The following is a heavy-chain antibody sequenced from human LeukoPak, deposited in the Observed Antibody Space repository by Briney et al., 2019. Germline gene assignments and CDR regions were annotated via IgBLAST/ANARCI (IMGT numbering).Heavy chain of an antibody. CDR1: GGSISSSNW. Sequence: SETLSLTCAVSGGSISSSNWWSWVRQPPGKGLEWIGEIYHSGSTNYNPSLKSRVTISVDKSKNQFSLKLSSVTAADTAVYYCARPRGSYGDYSFDYWGQGTLVTVSS. CDR3: ARPRGSYGDYSFDY. D-gene: IGHD4-17*01. J-gene: IGHJ4*02. V-gene: IGHV4-4*02. CDR2: IYHSGST.